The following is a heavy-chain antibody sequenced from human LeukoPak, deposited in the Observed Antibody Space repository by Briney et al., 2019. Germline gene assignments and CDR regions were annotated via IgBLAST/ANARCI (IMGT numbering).Heavy chain of an antibody. J-gene: IGHJ4*02. D-gene: IGHD2-15*01. CDR3: ARDPAAQIDY. CDR1: GYTFTGYY. CDR2: INPKSGGT. V-gene: IGHV1-2*02. Sequence: ASVKVSCKASGYTFTGYYMHWVRQAPGQGLEWMGWINPKSGGTNFAQPFQGRVTMTRDTSISTAHMDLSRLTSDDTAVYYCARDPAAQIDYWGQGTLVTVSS.